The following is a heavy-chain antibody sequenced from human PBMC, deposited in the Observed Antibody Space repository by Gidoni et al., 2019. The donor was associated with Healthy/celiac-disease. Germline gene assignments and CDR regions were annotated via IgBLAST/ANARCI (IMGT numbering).Heavy chain of an antibody. J-gene: IGHJ6*02. Sequence: EVQLVESGGGLVQPGGSLRLSCAASGFTFSSYWMHWVRQAPGKGLGWVSRINSDGSSTSYADSVKGRFTISRDNAKNTLYLQMNSLRAEDTAVYYCARGIAARFYYYYYGMDVWGQGTTVTVSS. CDR2: INSDGSST. V-gene: IGHV3-74*01. D-gene: IGHD6-6*01. CDR1: GFTFSSYW. CDR3: ARGIAARFYYYYYGMDV.